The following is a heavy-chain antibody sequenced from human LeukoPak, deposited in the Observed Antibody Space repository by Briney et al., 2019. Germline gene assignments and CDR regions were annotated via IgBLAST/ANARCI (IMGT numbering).Heavy chain of an antibody. Sequence: SETLSLTRTVSGYSISSGYYWGWIRPPPGKGLEWIGSIYQSGSTYYNPSLKSRVTISVDTSKNQFSLKLSSVTAADTAVYYCARVQASGYYAWGQGTLVTVSS. CDR1: GYSISSGYY. D-gene: IGHD3-9*01. J-gene: IGHJ5*02. CDR2: IYQSGST. CDR3: ARVQASGYYA. V-gene: IGHV4-38-2*02.